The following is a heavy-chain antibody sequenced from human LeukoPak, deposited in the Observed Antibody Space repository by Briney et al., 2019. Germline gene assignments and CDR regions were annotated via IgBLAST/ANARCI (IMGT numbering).Heavy chain of an antibody. CDR3: ASGGRWLQAPFDF. CDR1: GFTFSSYG. D-gene: IGHD5-24*01. CDR2: IYSGGST. V-gene: IGHV3-NL1*01. Sequence: GGSLRLSCAASGFTFSSYGMHWVRQAPGKGLEWVSIIYSGGSTYYADSVKGRFTISRDNSKNTLFLQMNSLRAEDTAVYYCASGGRWLQAPFDFWGQGTLVTVSS. J-gene: IGHJ4*02.